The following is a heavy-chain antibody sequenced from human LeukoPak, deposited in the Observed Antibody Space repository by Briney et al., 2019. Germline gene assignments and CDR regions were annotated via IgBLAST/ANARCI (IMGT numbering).Heavy chain of an antibody. V-gene: IGHV4-34*01. Sequence: SETLSLTCAVYGGSFSGYYWSWIRQPPGKGLEWIGEINHSGSTNYNPSLKSRVTISVDTSKNQFSLKLSSVTAADTAVYYCVRRLPVYYYYGMDVWGKGTTVTVSS. CDR2: INHSGST. J-gene: IGHJ6*04. CDR1: GGSFSGYY. CDR3: VRRLPVYYYYGMDV.